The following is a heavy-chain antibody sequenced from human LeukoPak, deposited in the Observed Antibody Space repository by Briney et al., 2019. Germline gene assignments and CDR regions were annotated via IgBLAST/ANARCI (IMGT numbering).Heavy chain of an antibody. J-gene: IGHJ2*01. V-gene: IGHV6-1*01. D-gene: IGHD1-26*01. Sequence: SQTLSLTCAISGDSVSSNSAAWNWIRQSPSRGLEWLGRTYYRSKWYNDYAVSVKSRITINPDTSKNQFSLQLNSVTPEDTAVYYCARAPRPGIVGATTEDWYFDLWGRGTLVTVSS. CDR1: GDSVSSNSAA. CDR2: TYYRSKWYN. CDR3: ARAPRPGIVGATTEDWYFDL.